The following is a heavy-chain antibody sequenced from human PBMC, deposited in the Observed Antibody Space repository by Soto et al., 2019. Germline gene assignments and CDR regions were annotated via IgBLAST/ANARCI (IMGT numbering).Heavy chain of an antibody. Sequence: EVQLVESGGGLVQPGGSLRLSCAASGFTFSSYWMTWVRQAPGKGLEWVANIKEDGSEKYYVDSVKGRFTISRDNAKNSVYLQMNSLRAEDTAVYYCADSGSYTDVWGTGTTVTVSS. CDR1: GFTFSSYW. J-gene: IGHJ6*03. V-gene: IGHV3-7*01. CDR2: IKEDGSEK. D-gene: IGHD5-12*01. CDR3: ADSGSYTDV.